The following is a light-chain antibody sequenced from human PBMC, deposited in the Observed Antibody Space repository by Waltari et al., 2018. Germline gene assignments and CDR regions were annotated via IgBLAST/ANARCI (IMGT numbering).Light chain of an antibody. J-gene: IGKJ1*01. CDR1: QSISSY. CDR3: QQRSNWPRT. Sequence: EIVLTQSPATLSVSPGESATLSCRASQSISSYLAWYQQKPGQAPRLLIYDASNRATGIPARFSGSGSGTDFTLTISSLEPEDFAVYYCQQRSNWPRTVGQGTKVEIK. V-gene: IGKV3-11*01. CDR2: DAS.